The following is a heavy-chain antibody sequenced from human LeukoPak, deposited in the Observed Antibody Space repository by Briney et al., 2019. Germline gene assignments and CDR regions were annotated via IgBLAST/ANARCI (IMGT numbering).Heavy chain of an antibody. V-gene: IGHV3-23*01. CDR3: AKDPREGDFWSGYYPVYGMDV. Sequence: QPGRSLRLSCAASGFTFSTYAMSWVRQAPGKGLEWVSAISGSGGSTYYADSVKGRFTISRDNSKNTLYLQMNSLRAEDTAVYYCAKDPREGDFWSGYYPVYGMDVWGQGTTVTVSS. J-gene: IGHJ6*02. CDR1: GFTFSTYA. D-gene: IGHD3-3*01. CDR2: ISGSGGST.